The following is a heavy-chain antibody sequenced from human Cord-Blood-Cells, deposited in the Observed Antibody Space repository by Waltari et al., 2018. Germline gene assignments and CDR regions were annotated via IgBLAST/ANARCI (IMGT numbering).Heavy chain of an antibody. V-gene: IGHV3-23*01. Sequence: EVQLLASGGGLVQPGGSRRLSCAASGFPFSTHALSWVRQAPGKGLEWVSAISGSGGSTYYADSVKGRFTISRDNSKNTLYLQMNSLRAEDTAVYYCAKDKQYSSSSAFDIWGQGTMVTVSS. CDR2: ISGSGGST. CDR3: AKDKQYSSSSAFDI. CDR1: GFPFSTHA. J-gene: IGHJ3*02. D-gene: IGHD6-6*01.